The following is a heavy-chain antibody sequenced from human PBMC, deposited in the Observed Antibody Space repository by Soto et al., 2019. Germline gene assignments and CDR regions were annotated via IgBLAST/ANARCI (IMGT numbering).Heavy chain of an antibody. D-gene: IGHD4-17*01. Sequence: QVHLVPSGAEVRKPGASVKVSCKASGYTFTTFHLHWVRLAPGQGLEWMGWINPDTGDSDYGQKFQGMVTLTRDTSMTTAYMELSSLTSDDTAIYFCARVRYGDFSFQYWGQGTPVSVSS. V-gene: IGHV1-2*02. CDR1: GYTFTTFH. CDR2: INPDTGDS. J-gene: IGHJ4*02. CDR3: ARVRYGDFSFQY.